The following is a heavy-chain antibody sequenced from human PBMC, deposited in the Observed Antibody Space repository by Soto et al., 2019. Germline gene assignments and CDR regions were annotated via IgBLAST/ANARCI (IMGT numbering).Heavy chain of an antibody. CDR3: VRDGDGGGRTDFQY. CDR2: TYYRSKWFN. J-gene: IGHJ4*02. D-gene: IGHD3-3*01. V-gene: IGHV6-1*01. CDR1: GDSVSSNSAA. Sequence: PSQTLSLTCAISGDSVSSNSAAWNWIRQSPSRGLEWLGRTYYRSKWFNEYALSVKSRISINADTSKNQFSLHLNSVTLEDTAVYYCVRDGDGGGRTDFQYWGQGTLVTVSS.